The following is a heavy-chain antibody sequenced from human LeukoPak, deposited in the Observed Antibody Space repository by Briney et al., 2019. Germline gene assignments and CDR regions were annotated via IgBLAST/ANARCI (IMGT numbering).Heavy chain of an antibody. J-gene: IGHJ4*02. Sequence: PGGSLRLSCAASGFTFSIYAMTWVRQAPGKGLEWVSTISGSGGNTYYADSVKGRLTISTDNSKNTLYLQMNSLRAEDTALYYCAKAPQLQYCTHGVFSKRGYRYFDYWGQGTLVTVSS. CDR1: GFTFSIYA. D-gene: IGHD2-8*01. CDR3: AKAPQLQYCTHGVFSKRGYRYFDY. V-gene: IGHV3-23*01. CDR2: ISGSGGNT.